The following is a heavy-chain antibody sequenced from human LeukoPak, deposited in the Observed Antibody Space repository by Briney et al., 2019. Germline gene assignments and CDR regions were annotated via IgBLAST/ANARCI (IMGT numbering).Heavy chain of an antibody. CDR3: ALLRYFVWLLSEFSY. V-gene: IGHV1-2*02. CDR1: GYTFTNYY. J-gene: IGHJ4*02. CDR2: ISAYNGNT. Sequence: GASVKVSCKASGYTFTNYYIHWVRQAPGQGLEWMGWISAYNGNTNYAQKFQGRVTMTRDTSISTASMELSRLRSDDTAVYYCALLRYFVWLLSEFSYWGQGTLVTVSS. D-gene: IGHD3-9*01.